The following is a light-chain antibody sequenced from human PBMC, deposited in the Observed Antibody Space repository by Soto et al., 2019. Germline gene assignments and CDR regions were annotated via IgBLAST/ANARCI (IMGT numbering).Light chain of an antibody. Sequence: DIQMTQSQTSLSASVGDRVTITCGASQSISSYLNWYHQKPGKAPKLLIYAASSLQSGVPSRFSGSGSGTDFTLTICSLQPDDFATYYCQHYNSYSEAFGQGTKVDI. CDR2: AAS. V-gene: IGKV1-39*01. CDR3: QHYNSYSEA. J-gene: IGKJ1*01. CDR1: QSISSY.